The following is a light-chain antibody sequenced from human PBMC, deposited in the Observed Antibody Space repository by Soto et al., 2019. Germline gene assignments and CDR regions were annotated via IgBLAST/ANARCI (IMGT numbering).Light chain of an antibody. J-gene: IGKJ1*01. CDR2: GAS. CDR3: QQYGSSPWT. Sequence: ETVLTQSPGTLSLSPGERATLSCRASQTIRSNYLAWYRQTPGQAPRLLIYGASNRATGIADRFSGSGSGTDLTLIISRLEPEDLALYYCQQYGSSPWTFGQGTKVEIK. V-gene: IGKV3-20*01. CDR1: QTIRSNY.